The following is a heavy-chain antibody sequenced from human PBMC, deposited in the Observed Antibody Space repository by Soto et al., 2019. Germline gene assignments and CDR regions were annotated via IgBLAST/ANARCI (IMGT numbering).Heavy chain of an antibody. CDR1: GFTFSSYA. J-gene: IGHJ4*02. D-gene: IGHD6-19*01. Sequence: QVQLVESGGGVVQPGRSLRLSCAASGFTFSSYAMHWVRQARGKGLEWVAVISYDGSNKYYADSVKGRFTISRDNSKNTLYLQMNSLRAEDTAVYYCARDRVRYSSGWYGTSFDYWGQGTLVTVSS. CDR2: ISYDGSNK. CDR3: ARDRVRYSSGWYGTSFDY. V-gene: IGHV3-30-3*01.